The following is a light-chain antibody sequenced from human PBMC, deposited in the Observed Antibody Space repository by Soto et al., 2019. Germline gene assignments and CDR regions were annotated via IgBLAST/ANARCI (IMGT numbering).Light chain of an antibody. CDR2: AAS. CDR3: QQYYSYPRT. V-gene: IGKV1-8*01. J-gene: IGKJ3*01. Sequence: AIRMTQSPSSFSASTGDRVTITCRASQGISSYLAWYQQKPGKAPKLLIYAASTLHSGVPSRFSGSGSGTDFTLTISCLQSEDFATYYCQQYYSYPRTFGPGTKVDIK. CDR1: QGISSY.